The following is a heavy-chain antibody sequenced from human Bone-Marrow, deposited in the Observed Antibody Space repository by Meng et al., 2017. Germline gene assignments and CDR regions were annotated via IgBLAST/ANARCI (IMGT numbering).Heavy chain of an antibody. J-gene: IGHJ4*02. CDR3: ARGCSGGSCYGGFDY. Sequence: GGSLRLSCAASGFTFSSYGMHWVRQAPGKGLEWVAVIWYDGSNKYYADSVKGRFTISRDNSKNTLYLQMNSLRAEDTAVYYCARGCSGGSCYGGFDYWGQGTLVTVSS. D-gene: IGHD2-15*01. CDR2: IWYDGSNK. CDR1: GFTFSSYG. V-gene: IGHV3-33*01.